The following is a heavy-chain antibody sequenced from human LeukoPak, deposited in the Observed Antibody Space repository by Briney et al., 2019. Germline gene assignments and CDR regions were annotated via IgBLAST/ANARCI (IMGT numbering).Heavy chain of an antibody. J-gene: IGHJ4*02. D-gene: IGHD1-26*01. CDR3: ARDRGAFSGSYDLDY. V-gene: IGHV1-18*01. CDR2: ISAYNGNT. Sequence: ASVKVSCKASGYTFTSYGISWARQAPGQGLEWMGWISAYNGNTNYAQKLQGRVTMTTDTSTSTAYMELRSLRSDDTAVYYCARDRGAFSGSYDLDYWGQGTLVTVSS. CDR1: GYTFTSYG.